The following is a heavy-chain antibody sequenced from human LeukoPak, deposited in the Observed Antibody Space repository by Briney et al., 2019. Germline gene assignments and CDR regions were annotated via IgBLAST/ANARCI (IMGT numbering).Heavy chain of an antibody. CDR2: IYYSGST. V-gene: IGHV4-59*08. CDR3: ARGGAFDI. CDR1: GGSISSYY. J-gene: IGHJ3*02. Sequence: ASETLSLTCTVSGGSISSYYWSWIRQPPGKGLEWIGYIYYSGSTNYNPSLKSRVTISVDTSRNQFSLKLSSVTASDTAVYYCARGGAFDIWGQGAMVTVSS.